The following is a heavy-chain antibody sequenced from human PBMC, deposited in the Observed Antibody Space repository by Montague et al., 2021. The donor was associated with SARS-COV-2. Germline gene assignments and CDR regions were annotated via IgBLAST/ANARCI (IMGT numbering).Heavy chain of an antibody. Sequence: SLRLSCAASGSTFDDYGMSWVRQGPGKGLEWVPGVTRNGDSTDFADSVKGRFTISRDNAKNSLCLQMNSLRAEDTALYYCVRGFRNGPFDVWGQGTLVSVSS. D-gene: IGHD1-14*01. J-gene: IGHJ4*02. CDR3: VRGFRNGPFDV. V-gene: IGHV3-20*04. CDR1: GSTFDDYG. CDR2: VTRNGDST.